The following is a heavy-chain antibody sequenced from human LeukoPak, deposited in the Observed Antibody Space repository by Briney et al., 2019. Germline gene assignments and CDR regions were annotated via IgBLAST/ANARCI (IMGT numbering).Heavy chain of an antibody. J-gene: IGHJ4*02. D-gene: IGHD3-22*01. Sequence: GRSLRLSCAASGFTFSSYGMHWVRQAPGKGLEWVAVISYDGSNKYYADSVKGRFTISRDNSKNTLYLQMNSLRAEDTAVYYCAKEYGYYYYFDYWGQGTLVTVSS. CDR3: AKEYGYYYYFDY. CDR2: ISYDGSNK. V-gene: IGHV3-30*18. CDR1: GFTFSSYG.